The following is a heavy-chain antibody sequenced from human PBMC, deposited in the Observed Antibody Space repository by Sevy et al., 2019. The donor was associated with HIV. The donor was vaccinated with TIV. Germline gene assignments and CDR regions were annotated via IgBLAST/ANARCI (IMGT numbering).Heavy chain of an antibody. CDR3: ATTKDYYDSSGYPFDD. CDR1: GYTLTGLS. J-gene: IGHJ4*02. Sequence: ASVKVSCKVSGYTLTGLSIHWVRQAPGKGLEWMATFDPEDGKTIYAQKFQGRVTMTEDTSTDTAYMELSSLSSEDTADYYCATTKDYYDSSGYPFDDWGQGPLVTVSS. V-gene: IGHV1-24*01. CDR2: FDPEDGKT. D-gene: IGHD3-22*01.